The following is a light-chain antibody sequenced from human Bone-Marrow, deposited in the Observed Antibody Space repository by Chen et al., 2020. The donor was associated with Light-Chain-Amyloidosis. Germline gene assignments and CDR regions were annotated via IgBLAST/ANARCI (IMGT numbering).Light chain of an antibody. CDR1: ALPKKY. CDR2: KYS. V-gene: IGLV3-16*01. CDR3: RSGESSGTKV. J-gene: IGLJ6*01. Sequence: SYELTQPPSVSVSLGQMARITCSGEALPKKYAYRNQHKPGQFPVYKYSERPSGIAERFSGSSSGTVVTLTMSGGQAEDEADYYCRSGESSGTKVFGSGTKVTVL.